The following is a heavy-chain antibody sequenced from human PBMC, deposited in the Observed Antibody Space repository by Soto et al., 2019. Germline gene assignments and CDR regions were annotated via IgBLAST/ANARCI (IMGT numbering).Heavy chain of an antibody. CDR1: GFTVSSNY. Sequence: EVQLVESGGGLVQPGGSLRLSCAASGFTVSSNYMSWVRQAPGKGLEWVSVIYSGGTTYYADSVKGRFTISRHNSKNTLFLQMNSLRAEDTAMYYCARDVCNGISCYPDYWGQGTLVTVSS. J-gene: IGHJ4*02. D-gene: IGHD2-15*01. CDR2: IYSGGTT. V-gene: IGHV3-53*04. CDR3: ARDVCNGISCYPDY.